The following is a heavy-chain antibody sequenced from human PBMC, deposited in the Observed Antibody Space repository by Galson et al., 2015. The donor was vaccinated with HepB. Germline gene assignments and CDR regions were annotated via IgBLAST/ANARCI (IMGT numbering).Heavy chain of an antibody. CDR1: GYSFTSYW. Sequence: QSGAEVKKPGESLRISCKGSGYSFTSYWISWVRQMPGKGLEWMGRIDPSDSYTNYSPSFQGHVTISADKSISTAYLQWSSLKASDTAMYYCARLVDTAMVGGDYYYYYGMDVWGQGTTVTVSS. CDR2: IDPSDSYT. D-gene: IGHD5-18*01. V-gene: IGHV5-10-1*01. J-gene: IGHJ6*02. CDR3: ARLVDTAMVGGDYYYYYGMDV.